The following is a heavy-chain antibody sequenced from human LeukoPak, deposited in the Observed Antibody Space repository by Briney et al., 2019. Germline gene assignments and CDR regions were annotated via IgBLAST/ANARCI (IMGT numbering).Heavy chain of an antibody. Sequence: PSETLSLTCTVSGGSISSGYYYWSWIRQPAGKGLEWIGRIYSSGSTKYNPSLKSRVTISVDTSKNQFSLKLSSVTAADTAVYYCARQNRDSSSWYFRGRGRSIDPWGQGTLVTVSS. V-gene: IGHV4-61*02. CDR1: GGSISSGYYY. CDR3: ARQNRDSSSWYFRGRGRSIDP. D-gene: IGHD6-13*01. CDR2: IYSSGST. J-gene: IGHJ5*02.